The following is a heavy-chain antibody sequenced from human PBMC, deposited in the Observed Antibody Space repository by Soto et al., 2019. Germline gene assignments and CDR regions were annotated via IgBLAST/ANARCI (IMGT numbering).Heavy chain of an antibody. J-gene: IGHJ5*02. CDR3: ARGRQGVVGGGSCYGCNWFD. D-gene: IGHD2-15*01. Sequence: PSETLSLTCTVSGGSISSGDYYWSWIRQPPGKGLEWIGYIYYSGSTYYNPSLKSRVTISVDTSKNQFSLKLSSVTAADTAVYYCARGRQGVVGGGSCYGCNWFDHGAREPWSPYPQ. CDR1: GGSISSGDYY. CDR2: IYYSGST. V-gene: IGHV4-30-4*01.